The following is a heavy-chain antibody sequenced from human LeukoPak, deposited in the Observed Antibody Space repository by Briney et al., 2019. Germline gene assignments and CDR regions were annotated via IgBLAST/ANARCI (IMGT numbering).Heavy chain of an antibody. CDR1: GFTFSNYA. V-gene: IGHV3-23*01. D-gene: IGHD2-21*02. CDR3: VKHSVLFGDSRPDS. Sequence: PGGSLRLSCAASGFTFSNYAMSWVRQPLGKGLEWVSGISDSGGRTYYADSVKGRFTVSRDNSKNTLYLQMKSLRAEDTAVYYCVKHSVLFGDSRPDSWGQGTLVTVSS. CDR2: ISDSGGRT. J-gene: IGHJ4*02.